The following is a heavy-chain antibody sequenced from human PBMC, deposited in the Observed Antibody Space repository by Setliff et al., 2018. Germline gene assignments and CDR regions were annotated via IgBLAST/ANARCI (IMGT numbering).Heavy chain of an antibody. D-gene: IGHD6-13*01. V-gene: IGHV1-46*01. J-gene: IGHJ6*03. CDR1: GYTLSSYY. Sequence: ASVKVSCKASGYTLSSYYMHWVRQAPGQGLEWMGLINPSGENTVYAGKFQGRVSMTRDTSTSTVYMELESLKSGDTAIFYCARGLIAYASWSPNKHAYYYYMDVWGNGTTVTVSS. CDR2: INPSGENT. CDR3: ARGLIAYASWSPNKHAYYYYMDV.